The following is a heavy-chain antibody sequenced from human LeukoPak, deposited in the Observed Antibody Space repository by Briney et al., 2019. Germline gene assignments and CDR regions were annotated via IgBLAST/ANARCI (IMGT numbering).Heavy chain of an antibody. CDR1: GASISSYY. D-gene: IGHD3-10*01. V-gene: IGHV4-59*01. J-gene: IGHJ4*02. CDR3: ARSSRNDLLFDY. CDR2: IYYSGST. Sequence: SETLSLTCTVSGASISSYYWSWIRQSPGKGLEWIGYIYYSGSTNSNPSLQSRVTISVGTSKNQFSLKLSSVTAADTAVYYCARSSRNDLLFDYWGQGTLVTVSS.